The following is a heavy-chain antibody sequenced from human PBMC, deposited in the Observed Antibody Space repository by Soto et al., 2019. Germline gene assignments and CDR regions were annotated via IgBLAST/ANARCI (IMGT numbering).Heavy chain of an antibody. D-gene: IGHD4-4*01. CDR2: IGTSGKTI. Sequence: QPGGSLRLSCAVSGFTFSSYEMNWVRQAPGKGLEWVSYIGTSGKTIYYADSVRGRFTISRDNAKNSLYLQMNSLRAEDTAVYFCARDPAIYSGKFDYGLDVWGRGTTVTVSS. J-gene: IGHJ6*02. CDR1: GFTFSSYE. V-gene: IGHV3-48*03. CDR3: ARDPAIYSGKFDYGLDV.